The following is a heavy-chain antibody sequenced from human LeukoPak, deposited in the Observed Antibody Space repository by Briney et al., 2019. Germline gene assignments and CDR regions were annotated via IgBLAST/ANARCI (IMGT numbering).Heavy chain of an antibody. CDR1: GFTFSSYA. Sequence: PGGSLRLSCAASGFTFSSYAMHWVRQAPGKGLEGVAVISYDGSNKYYADSVKGRFTISRDNSKNTLYLQINSLRAEDTAVYYCARDVDPGIAVAGSFDYWGQGTLVTVSS. CDR2: ISYDGSNK. CDR3: ARDVDPGIAVAGSFDY. J-gene: IGHJ4*02. D-gene: IGHD6-19*01. V-gene: IGHV3-30-3*01.